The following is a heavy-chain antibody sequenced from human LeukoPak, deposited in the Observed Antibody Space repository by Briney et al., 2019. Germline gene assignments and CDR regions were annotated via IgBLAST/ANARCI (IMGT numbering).Heavy chain of an antibody. D-gene: IGHD6-13*01. Sequence: GRSLRLSCAASGVTFSSYAMHWVRQAPGKGLEWVAFISYDGSNKYYADSVKGRFTISRDNSKNTLYLQMNSLRAEDTAVHYCARDQSSSWSLDYYGMDVWGQGTTVTVSS. V-gene: IGHV3-30-3*01. CDR3: ARDQSSSWSLDYYGMDV. CDR2: ISYDGSNK. J-gene: IGHJ6*02. CDR1: GVTFSSYA.